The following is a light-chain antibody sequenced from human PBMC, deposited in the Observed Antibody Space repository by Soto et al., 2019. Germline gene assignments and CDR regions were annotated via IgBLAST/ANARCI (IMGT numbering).Light chain of an antibody. CDR2: EGS. V-gene: IGLV2-23*01. CDR3: CSYAGTITYL. CDR1: SSDVGSYNL. J-gene: IGLJ1*01. Sequence: QCVLTQPASVSGSPGQSITISCTGTSSDVGSYNLVSWYQQHPGKAPKLMVYEGSKRPSGVSNRFSGSKSGNTASLTISGLQAEDEADYYCCSYAGTITYLFGTGTKVTVL.